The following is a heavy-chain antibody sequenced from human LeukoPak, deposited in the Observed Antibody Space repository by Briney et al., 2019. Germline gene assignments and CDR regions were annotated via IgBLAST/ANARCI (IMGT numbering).Heavy chain of an antibody. CDR1: GFTVSSNY. J-gene: IGHJ4*02. CDR3: AGGRDGYKNDY. D-gene: IGHD5-24*01. V-gene: IGHV3-53*01. Sequence: RGSLRLSCAASGFTVSSNYMSWVRQAPGKGLEWVSVIYSGGSTYYADSVKGRFTISRDNSKNTLYLQMNSLRAEDTAVYYCAGGRDGYKNDYWGQGTLVTVSS. CDR2: IYSGGST.